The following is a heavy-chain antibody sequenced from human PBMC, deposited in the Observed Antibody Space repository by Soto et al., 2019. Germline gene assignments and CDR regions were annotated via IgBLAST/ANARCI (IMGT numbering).Heavy chain of an antibody. Sequence: SEALSLTCAVYGGSFSGYYWSWIRQPPGKGLEWIGEINHSGSTNYNPSLKSRVTISVDTSKNQFSLKLSSVTAADTAVYYCASDSSRRYFGWPYYYYYGMDVWGQGTTVTVSS. CDR2: INHSGST. D-gene: IGHD3-9*01. J-gene: IGHJ6*02. CDR3: ASDSSRRYFGWPYYYYYGMDV. V-gene: IGHV4-34*01. CDR1: GGSFSGYY.